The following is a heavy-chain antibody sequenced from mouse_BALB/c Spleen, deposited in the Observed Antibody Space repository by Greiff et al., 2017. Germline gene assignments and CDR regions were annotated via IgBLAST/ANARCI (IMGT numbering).Heavy chain of an antibody. V-gene: IGHV1-9*01. CDR1: GYTFSSYW. CDR2: ILPGSGST. CDR3: ARRITTAKEGHYYAMDY. D-gene: IGHD1-2*01. Sequence: QVQLQQSGAELMKPGASVKISCKATGYTFSSYWIEWVKQRPGHGLEWIGEILPGSGSTNYNEKFKGKATFTADTSSNTAYMQLSSLTSEDSAVYYCARRITTAKEGHYYAMDYWGQGTSVTVSS. J-gene: IGHJ4*01.